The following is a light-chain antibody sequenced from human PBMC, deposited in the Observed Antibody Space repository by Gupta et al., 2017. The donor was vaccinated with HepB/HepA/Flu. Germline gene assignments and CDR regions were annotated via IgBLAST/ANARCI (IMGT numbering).Light chain of an antibody. CDR3: QQYNNWPL. Sequence: EIVMTQSPATVSVSPGERATLSCRASQSVSSNLAWYQQKPGQAPRLLIYGASTRATGIPGRFSGSGSGTEFTLTISSLQSEDFAVYYCQQYNNWPLFGPGTKVDIK. CDR1: QSVSSN. CDR2: GAS. V-gene: IGKV3-15*01. J-gene: IGKJ3*01.